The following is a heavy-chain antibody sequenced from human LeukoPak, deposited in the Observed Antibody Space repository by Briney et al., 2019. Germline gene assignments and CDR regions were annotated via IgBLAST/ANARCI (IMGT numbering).Heavy chain of an antibody. Sequence: SVKVSCKASGGTFSSYAISWVRQAPGQGLEWMGGIIPIFGTADYAQKFQGRVTITADESTSTAYMELSSLRSEDTAVYYCARSSGAGYYYYGMDVWGQGTTVTVSS. CDR2: IIPIFGTA. CDR3: ARSSGAGYYYYGMDV. D-gene: IGHD1-26*01. V-gene: IGHV1-69*13. CDR1: GGTFSSYA. J-gene: IGHJ6*02.